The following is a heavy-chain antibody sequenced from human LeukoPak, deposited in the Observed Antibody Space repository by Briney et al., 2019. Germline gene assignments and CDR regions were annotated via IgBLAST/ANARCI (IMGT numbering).Heavy chain of an antibody. CDR3: ARSGGIAARDGAFDI. J-gene: IGHJ3*02. CDR2: ISAYNGNT. Sequence: ASVKVSCKASGYTFTSYGISWVRQAPGQGLEWMGWISAYNGNTSYAQKLQGRVTMTTDTSTSTAYMEPRSLRSDDTAVYYCARSGGIAARDGAFDIWGQGTMVTVSS. D-gene: IGHD6-6*01. CDR1: GYTFTSYG. V-gene: IGHV1-18*01.